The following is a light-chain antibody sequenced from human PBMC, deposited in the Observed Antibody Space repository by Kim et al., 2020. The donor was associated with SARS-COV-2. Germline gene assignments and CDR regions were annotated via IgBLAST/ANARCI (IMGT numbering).Light chain of an antibody. V-gene: IGKV3-20*01. CDR1: QSLSSSY. Sequence: PGGRASLSFQARQSLSSSYLAWYQQKPVQAPRLLIYGASSRATGIPDRFSGSGSGTDFTLTISRLEPEDFAVYYCQQYGSSPPITFGQGTRLEIK. J-gene: IGKJ5*01. CDR3: QQYGSSPPIT. CDR2: GAS.